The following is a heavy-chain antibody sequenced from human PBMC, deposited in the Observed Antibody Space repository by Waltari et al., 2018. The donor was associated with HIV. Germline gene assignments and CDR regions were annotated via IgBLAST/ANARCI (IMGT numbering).Heavy chain of an antibody. CDR2: ISGYNGNT. D-gene: IGHD3-10*01. V-gene: IGHV1-18*01. CDR3: ARGVSIVRGVMIRGHMDV. J-gene: IGHJ6*02. Sequence: VQLVQSGAAMRQPGPSVKVSCRASGYTFRAYSISWVRQAPGHGLEWMGWISGYNGNTNYAQKFQGRVNMTTDTSTSTAHMELRSLRSDDTAVYYCARGVSIVRGVMIRGHMDVWGQGTTVTVSS. CDR1: GYTFRAYS.